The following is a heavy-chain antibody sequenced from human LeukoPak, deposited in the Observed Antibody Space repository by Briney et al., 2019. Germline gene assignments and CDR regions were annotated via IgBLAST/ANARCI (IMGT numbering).Heavy chain of an antibody. Sequence: PSETLSLTCAVYGGSFSGYYWSWIRQPPGKGLEWIGTIYYSGSTYYNPSLTSRVTISVDTSKNQFSLKLSSVTAADTAVYYCASYSSGWYSLFYFDYWGQGTLVTVSS. J-gene: IGHJ4*02. V-gene: IGHV4-34*01. CDR3: ASYSSGWYSLFYFDY. D-gene: IGHD6-19*01. CDR2: IYYSGST. CDR1: GGSFSGYY.